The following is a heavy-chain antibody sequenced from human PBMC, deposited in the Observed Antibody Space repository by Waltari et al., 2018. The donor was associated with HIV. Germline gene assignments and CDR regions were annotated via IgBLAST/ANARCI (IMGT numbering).Heavy chain of an antibody. D-gene: IGHD3-16*01. Sequence: EVQLWESEGNLVQPGRSLRRSCAVSGFNFRDYAIAWVRQAPGKGLEGLTGMSGHGGRADHGDSAKGRFTASRDNSTSTLHLQLTNLRVDDTAIYYCAKDQAAYHDSSGYAAWGQGTLVTVSS. V-gene: IGHV3-23*01. CDR3: AKDQAAYHDSSGYAA. J-gene: IGHJ5*02. CDR2: MSGHGGRA. CDR1: GFNFRDYA.